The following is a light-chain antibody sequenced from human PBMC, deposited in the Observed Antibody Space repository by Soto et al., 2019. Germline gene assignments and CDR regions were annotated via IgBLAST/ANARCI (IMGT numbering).Light chain of an antibody. Sequence: DIRTSQSPASVSASVGDRVTITCRASQSISSYLNWYQQKPGIAPKLLICAASSLQSGVPSRFSGSGSGTDFTLTISSLQPEDFATYYCQQSYSTPRTFAQGTIVDIK. J-gene: IGKJ1*01. CDR3: QQSYSTPRT. V-gene: IGKV1-39*01. CDR2: AAS. CDR1: QSISSY.